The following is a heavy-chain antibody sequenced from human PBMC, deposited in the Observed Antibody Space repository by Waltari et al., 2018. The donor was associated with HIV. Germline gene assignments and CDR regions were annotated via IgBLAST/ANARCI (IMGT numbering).Heavy chain of an antibody. CDR1: GFTFYKFA. CDR2: FSLDSDRI. J-gene: IGHJ6*02. Sequence: DVQLVESGGGLVQPGGSLRPSCAVSGFTFYKFAIHWVREVPGKGLEWVSGFSLDSDRIDYADSVKGRFTVSRDNAKNSLYLQMNSLRVEDTALYYCGKDLTPGGLDVWGQGTTVIVSS. CDR3: GKDLTPGGLDV. V-gene: IGHV3-9*01.